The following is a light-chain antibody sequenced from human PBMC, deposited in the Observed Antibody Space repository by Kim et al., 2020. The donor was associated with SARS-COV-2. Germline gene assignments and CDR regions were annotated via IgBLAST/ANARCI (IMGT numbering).Light chain of an antibody. CDR1: NSNIGANT. Sequence: GQMVTISCSGGNSNIGANTVNWYQQPPGTAPKLLIYANDRRPSGVPDRFSVSQSGTSASLAISGLQSEDEADYCCATWDDSLNAWVFGGGTQLTVL. CDR3: ATWDDSLNAWV. J-gene: IGLJ3*02. CDR2: AND. V-gene: IGLV1-44*01.